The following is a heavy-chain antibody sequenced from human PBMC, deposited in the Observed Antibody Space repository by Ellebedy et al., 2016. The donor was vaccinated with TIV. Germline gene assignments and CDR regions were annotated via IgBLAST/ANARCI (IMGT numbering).Heavy chain of an antibody. J-gene: IGHJ6*02. CDR1: GFTFSVYG. CDR3: AKIFYSNRPASYFYYGMDV. CDR2: ISNDGSTE. D-gene: IGHD4-11*01. Sequence: GESLKISCVASGFTFSVYGMHWVRQAPGKGLEWVAVISNDGSTEDYADSVKGRFTISRDNSQYTLFLQMNSLRAEDTAVYYCAKIFYSNRPASYFYYGMDVWGQGTTVTVSS. V-gene: IGHV3-30*18.